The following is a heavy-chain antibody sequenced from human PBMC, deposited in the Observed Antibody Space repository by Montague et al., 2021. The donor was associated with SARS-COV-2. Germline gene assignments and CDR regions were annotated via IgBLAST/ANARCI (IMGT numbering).Heavy chain of an antibody. V-gene: IGHV3-7*01. D-gene: IGHD4-17*01. Sequence: SLSLSCAASGFNIVSYWMSWVRQAPGKGLEWVANIRQDGSDKYYVDSVRGRFTISRDNAKNSLYLQMSSLRGEDTGVYYCTRDRDYGDYLNWFNPWGQGTLVTVSS. J-gene: IGHJ5*02. CDR1: GFNIVSYW. CDR2: IRQDGSDK. CDR3: TRDRDYGDYLNWFNP.